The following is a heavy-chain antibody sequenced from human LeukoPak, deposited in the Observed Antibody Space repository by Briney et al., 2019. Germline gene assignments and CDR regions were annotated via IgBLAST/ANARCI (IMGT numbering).Heavy chain of an antibody. J-gene: IGHJ4*02. Sequence: GGSLRLSCAASGFTFSSYWMSWVRQAPGKGLEWVSYISSSGSTIYYADSVKGRFTISRDNAKNSLYLQMNSLRAEDTAVYYCARVSSGSYSGGDYFDYWGQGTLVTVSS. V-gene: IGHV3-48*04. CDR1: GFTFSSYW. CDR3: ARVSSGSYSGGDYFDY. CDR2: ISSSGSTI. D-gene: IGHD1-26*01.